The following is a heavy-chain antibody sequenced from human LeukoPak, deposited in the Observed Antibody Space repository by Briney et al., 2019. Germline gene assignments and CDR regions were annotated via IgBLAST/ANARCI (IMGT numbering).Heavy chain of an antibody. Sequence: PGGSLRLSCAASGFTFSSYGMHWVRQAPGKGLGWVAVIWYDGSNKYYADSVKGRFTISRDNSKNTLYLQMNSLRAEDTAVYYCAKDIAQGYTFGSIEQDYWGRGTLVTVSS. CDR1: GFTFSSYG. CDR3: AKDIAQGYTFGSIEQDY. CDR2: IWYDGSNK. J-gene: IGHJ4*02. V-gene: IGHV3-33*06. D-gene: IGHD5-18*01.